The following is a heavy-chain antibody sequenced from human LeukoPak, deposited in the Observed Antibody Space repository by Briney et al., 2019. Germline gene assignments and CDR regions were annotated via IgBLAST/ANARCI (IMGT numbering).Heavy chain of an antibody. Sequence: GGPLRLSCAASGFTFSSYWMHWVRQAPGKGLVWVSRINSDGSSTSYADSVKGRFTISRDNAKNTLYLQMNSLRAEDTAVYYCARTNYYYYYGMDVWGKGTTVTVSS. V-gene: IGHV3-74*01. J-gene: IGHJ6*04. CDR1: GFTFSSYW. CDR2: INSDGSST. CDR3: ARTNYYYYYGMDV.